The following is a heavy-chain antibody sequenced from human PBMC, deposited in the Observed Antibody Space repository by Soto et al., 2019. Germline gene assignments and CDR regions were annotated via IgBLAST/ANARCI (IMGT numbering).Heavy chain of an antibody. Sequence: QVQLQQWGAGLLKPSETLSLTCAVYGGSFSGYYWSWIRQPPGKGLEWIGEINHSGSTNYNPSLKSRVTISVDTSKNQFSLKLSSVTAADTAVYYCARKWGSDSSTLRPYPTPMPNWFDPWGQGTLVTVSS. CDR3: ARKWGSDSSTLRPYPTPMPNWFDP. CDR2: INHSGST. CDR1: GGSFSGYY. V-gene: IGHV4-34*01. D-gene: IGHD6-13*01. J-gene: IGHJ5*02.